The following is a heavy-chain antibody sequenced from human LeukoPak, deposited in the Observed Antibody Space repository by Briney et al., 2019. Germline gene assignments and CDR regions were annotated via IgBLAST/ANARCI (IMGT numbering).Heavy chain of an antibody. Sequence: PSETLSLTCTVSGGSISSSSYYWGWIRRPPGKGLEWIGSIYYSGSTYYNPSLKSPVTISVDTSKNQFSLKLSSVTAADTAVYYCASGRYYGSGSQYNWFDPWGQGTLVTVSS. CDR2: IYYSGST. CDR3: ASGRYYGSGSQYNWFDP. V-gene: IGHV4-39*01. CDR1: GGSISSSSYY. D-gene: IGHD3-10*01. J-gene: IGHJ5*02.